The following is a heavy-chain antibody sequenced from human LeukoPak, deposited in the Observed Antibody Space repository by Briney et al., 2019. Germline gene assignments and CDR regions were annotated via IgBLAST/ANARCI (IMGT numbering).Heavy chain of an antibody. J-gene: IGHJ4*02. CDR2: INHSGST. CDR1: GGSFSGYY. D-gene: IGHD2/OR15-2a*01. V-gene: IGHV4-34*01. Sequence: SETLSLTCAVYGGSFSGYYWSWIRQPPGKGLEWIGEINHSGSTNYNPSLKSRVTISVDTSKNQFPLKLSSVTAADTAVYYCARVRSRYSDRIFREFDYWGQGTLVTVSS. CDR3: ARVRSRYSDRIFREFDY.